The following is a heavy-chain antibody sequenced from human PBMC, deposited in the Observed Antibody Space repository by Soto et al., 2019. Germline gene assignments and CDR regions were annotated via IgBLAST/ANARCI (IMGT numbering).Heavy chain of an antibody. CDR1: GGTFSSYA. CDR3: ARGAQNVVVVAARKYYFDY. CDR2: IIPIFGTA. Sequence: SVKVSCKASGGTFSSYAISWVRQAPGQGLEWMGGIIPIFGTANYAQKYQGRVTITADESTSTAYMELSSLRSEDTAVYYCARGAQNVVVVAARKYYFDYWGQGTLVTVSS. J-gene: IGHJ4*02. V-gene: IGHV1-69*13. D-gene: IGHD2-15*01.